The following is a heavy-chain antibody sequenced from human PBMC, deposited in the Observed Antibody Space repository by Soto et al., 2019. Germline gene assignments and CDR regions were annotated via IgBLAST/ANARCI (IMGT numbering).Heavy chain of an antibody. Sequence: EVQLVESGGDLVQPGGSLRLSCVASGFSFSSYWMAWVRQVPGKGLEWVAKIKEDGREEYYVDSAKGRFTISRDNANNLLYLQMNSLRVEDTALFYCARDDGLRTVDYWGEGTLVTVSS. CDR3: ARDDGLRTVDY. CDR2: IKEDGREE. V-gene: IGHV3-7*01. CDR1: GFSFSSYW. J-gene: IGHJ4*02.